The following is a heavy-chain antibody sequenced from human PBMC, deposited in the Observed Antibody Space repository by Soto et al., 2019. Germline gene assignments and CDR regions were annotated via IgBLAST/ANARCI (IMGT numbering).Heavy chain of an antibody. D-gene: IGHD3-10*01. V-gene: IGHV4-59*01. Sequence: SETLSLTCTVSGGSISNYYWNWIRQSPGKGLEWIGYIYSSGSTHYNPSLQNRVTISVDTSKNQFSLKLSSVTAADTAVYYCARGDYYGSGSYYFVDYWGQGTLVTVSS. CDR1: GGSISNYY. CDR2: IYSSGST. J-gene: IGHJ4*02. CDR3: ARGDYYGSGSYYFVDY.